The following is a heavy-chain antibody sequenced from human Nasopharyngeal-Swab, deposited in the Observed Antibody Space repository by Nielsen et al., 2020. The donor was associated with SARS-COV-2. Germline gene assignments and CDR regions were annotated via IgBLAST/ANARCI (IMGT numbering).Heavy chain of an antibody. D-gene: IGHD6-25*01. Sequence: GGSLRLSCAASGVTFSSYPMHWVRQAPGKGLEWVAIMSHDETQEYYADSVKGRFTIARDNSKNTLYLQMNSLGGEDTAIYYCARSPTNSGHNFEYWGQGALVTVSS. V-gene: IGHV3-30-3*01. CDR2: MSHDETQE. CDR3: ARSPTNSGHNFEY. J-gene: IGHJ4*02. CDR1: GVTFSSYP.